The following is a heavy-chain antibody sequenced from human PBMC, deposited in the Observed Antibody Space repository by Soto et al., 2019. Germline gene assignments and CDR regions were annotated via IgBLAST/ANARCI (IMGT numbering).Heavy chain of an antibody. D-gene: IGHD2-21*02. CDR1: GDTFTDYY. Sequence: QVQLVQSGAEVKKPGASVKVSCKASGDTFTDYYIHWVRQAPGQGLEWMGTVNPSGGHTTYAQHFMGRMTMTRDTSTSTLYMELTSLTSEDTAVYYCTRGGHVVVVTAALDYWGQGTLVTVSS. CDR2: VNPSGGHT. J-gene: IGHJ4*02. V-gene: IGHV1-46*01. CDR3: TRGGHVVVVTAALDY.